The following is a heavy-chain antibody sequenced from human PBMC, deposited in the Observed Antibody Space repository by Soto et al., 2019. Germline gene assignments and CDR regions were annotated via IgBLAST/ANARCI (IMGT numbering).Heavy chain of an antibody. J-gene: IGHJ6*02. Sequence: ASVKVSCKASGYTFTGYAMHWVRQAPGQRLEWMGWINAGNANTKYSQKFQGRVTITRDTSARTAYMELSSLRSEDTAVYYCARGYXYDSSGYNYYYYYGLDVRGQRPTVSLSS. CDR3: ARGYXYDSSGYNYYYYYGLDV. CDR1: GYTFTGYA. CDR2: INAGNANT. V-gene: IGHV1-3*01. D-gene: IGHD3-22*01.